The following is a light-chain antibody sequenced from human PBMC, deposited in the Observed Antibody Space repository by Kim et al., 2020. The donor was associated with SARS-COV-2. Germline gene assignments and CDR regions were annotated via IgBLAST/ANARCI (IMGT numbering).Light chain of an antibody. CDR3: QQSISVPIT. V-gene: IGKV1-39*01. J-gene: IGKJ5*01. CDR1: QSISSY. CDR2: GAS. Sequence: ASVGDRVNITCRTSQSISSYVNGYQQKQGKAPKHRIYGASSLQGGVPSRFSGSGLGTEFTLSISSLQTEDFATYFCQQSISVPITFGQGTRLEIK.